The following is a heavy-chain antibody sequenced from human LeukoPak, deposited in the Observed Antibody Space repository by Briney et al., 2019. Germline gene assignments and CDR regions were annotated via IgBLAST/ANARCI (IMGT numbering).Heavy chain of an antibody. Sequence: SETLSLTCAVSGASVTSHHWARIRQPAGKGLEWVGRAHFSGGTNYNPSLRSRVAISLDKSKNELSLTLKSVSAADTAVYFCTRDESSRDDSGGYHYWGRGVLVTVSS. J-gene: IGHJ4*02. CDR3: TRDESSRDDSGGYHY. D-gene: IGHD3-22*01. CDR2: AHFSGGT. V-gene: IGHV4-4*07. CDR1: GASVTSHH.